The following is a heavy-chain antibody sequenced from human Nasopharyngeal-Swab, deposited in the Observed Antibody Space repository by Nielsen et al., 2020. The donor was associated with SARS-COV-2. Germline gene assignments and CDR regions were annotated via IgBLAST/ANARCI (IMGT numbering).Heavy chain of an antibody. V-gene: IGHV4-39*01. CDR3: ARQAATVAGTLWYY. J-gene: IGHJ4*02. D-gene: IGHD6-19*01. Sequence: SETLSLTCTVSGGSISSSSYYWGWIRQPPGKGLERIGSIYYSGSTYYNPSLKSRVTISVDTSKNQFSLKLSSVTAADTAVYYCARQAATVAGTLWYYWGQGTLVTVSS. CDR2: IYYSGST. CDR1: GGSISSSSYY.